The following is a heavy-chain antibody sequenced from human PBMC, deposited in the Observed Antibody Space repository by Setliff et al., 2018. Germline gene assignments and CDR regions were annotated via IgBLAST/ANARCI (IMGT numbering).Heavy chain of an antibody. CDR3: ARGASSPFATGL. Sequence: LSLTCAVYGGSFSTYYWIWIRQPPGKGLEWIGSIYYSGSTNYNPSLKSRVTISVDTSKKQFSLKLSSVTSADTAVYYCARGASSPFATGLWGQGTLVTVSS. CDR2: IYYSGST. CDR1: GGSFSTYY. J-gene: IGHJ4*02. D-gene: IGHD6-13*01. V-gene: IGHV4-59*01.